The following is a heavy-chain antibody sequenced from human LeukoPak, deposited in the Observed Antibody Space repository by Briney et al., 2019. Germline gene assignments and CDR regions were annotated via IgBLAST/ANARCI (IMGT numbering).Heavy chain of an antibody. CDR3: ARGAYHYGSGSYYFDY. CDR2: IYHSGST. V-gene: IGHV4-38-2*02. J-gene: IGHJ4*02. Sequence: SETLSLTCTVSGYSISSGYYWGWIRQPPGKGLEWIGSIYHSGSTYYNPSLKSRVTISVDTSKNQFSLKLSSVIAADTAVYYCARGAYHYGSGSYYFDYWGQGILVTVSS. D-gene: IGHD3-10*01. CDR1: GYSISSGYY.